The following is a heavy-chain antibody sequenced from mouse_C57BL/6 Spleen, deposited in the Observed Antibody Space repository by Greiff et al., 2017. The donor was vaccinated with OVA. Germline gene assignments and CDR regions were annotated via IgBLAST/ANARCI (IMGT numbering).Heavy chain of an antibody. V-gene: IGHV1-9*01. Sequence: VQLQQSGAELMKPGASVKLSCKATGYTFTGYWIEWVKQRPGHGLEWIGEILPGSGSTNYNVKFKGKATFTADTSSNTAYMQLSSLTTEDSAIYYCARKDPEAMDYWGQGTSVTVSS. J-gene: IGHJ4*01. CDR1: GYTFTGYW. CDR3: ARKDPEAMDY. CDR2: ILPGSGST.